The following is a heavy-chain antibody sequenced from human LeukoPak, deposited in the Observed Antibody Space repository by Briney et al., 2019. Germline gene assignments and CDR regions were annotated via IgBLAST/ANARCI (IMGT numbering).Heavy chain of an antibody. D-gene: IGHD2/OR15-2a*01. CDR3: AGGGYGSTTLPFVY. J-gene: IGHJ4*02. Sequence: PSETLSLTCTVSGGSISSSSYYWGWIRQPPGKGLEWIGSIYYSGSTQYTPSLKSRVTILVDTSKNQFSLRLRSVTAADTAVYYCAGGGYGSTTLPFVYWGQGTLVTVSS. CDR1: GGSISSSSYY. CDR2: IYYSGST. V-gene: IGHV4-39*07.